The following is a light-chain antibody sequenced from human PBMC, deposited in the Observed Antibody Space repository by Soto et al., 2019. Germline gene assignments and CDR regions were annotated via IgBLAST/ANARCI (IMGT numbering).Light chain of an antibody. CDR2: DAS. V-gene: IGKV3-11*01. CDR1: QSVSSY. CDR3: QQRSNWPPT. Sequence: LAQSVRATLSFRARQSVSSYLAWYQQNPGQAPRLLIYDASNRATGIPARFSGSGSGTDFTLTISSLEPEDFAVYYCQQRSNWPPTFGGGTKVDIK. J-gene: IGKJ4*01.